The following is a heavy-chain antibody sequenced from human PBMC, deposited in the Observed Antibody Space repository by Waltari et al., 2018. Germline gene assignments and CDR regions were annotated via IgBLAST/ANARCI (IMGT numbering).Heavy chain of an antibody. CDR1: GGTVSSYA. V-gene: IGHV1-69*12. CDR2: INPNFGTA. Sequence: QVQLVQSGAEVTKPGSSVKVSCKASGGTVSSYAISWVRHAPGHGLEWRGGINPNFGTANYAQKFQGRVTITADESTSTAYMELSSLGSEDTAVYYCARDSVQGDYYMDVWGKGTTVTISS. D-gene: IGHD1-1*01. J-gene: IGHJ6*03. CDR3: ARDSVQGDYYMDV.